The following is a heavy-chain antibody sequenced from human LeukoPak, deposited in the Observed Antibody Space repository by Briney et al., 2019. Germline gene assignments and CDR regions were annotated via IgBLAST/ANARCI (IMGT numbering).Heavy chain of an antibody. CDR2: IKQDGSEK. V-gene: IGHV3-7*01. CDR3: ARVGGRYSPLGY. CDR1: GFTFSSYW. J-gene: IGHJ4*02. D-gene: IGHD3-16*02. Sequence: GGSLRLSCAASGFTFSSYWMSWVRQAPGKGLEWVANIKQDGSEKYYVDSVKGRFTISRDNDKNSLFLQMTSLRAEDAAVYYCARVGGRYSPLGYWGQGTLVTVSS.